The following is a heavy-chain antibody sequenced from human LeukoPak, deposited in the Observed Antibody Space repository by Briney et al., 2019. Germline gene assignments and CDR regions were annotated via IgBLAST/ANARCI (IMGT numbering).Heavy chain of an antibody. J-gene: IGHJ6*02. V-gene: IGHV3-30-3*02. Sequence: GRCLSLSRAAFGFTVSDNYISWGRQEPGEGMGWVAIISSDGNNKYYLDPVKGRFTISRDNSKTTLYLQMNSLRAEDTAVYYCGRGIIGYGMDVWGQGTTVAVSS. D-gene: IGHD3-16*02. CDR3: GRGIIGYGMDV. CDR1: GFTVSDNY. CDR2: ISSDGNNK.